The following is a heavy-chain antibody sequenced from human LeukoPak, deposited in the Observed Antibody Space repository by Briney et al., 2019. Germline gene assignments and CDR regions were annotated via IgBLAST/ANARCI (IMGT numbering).Heavy chain of an antibody. Sequence: PGGSLRLSCAASGFTFSNYWMTWVRQAPGKGLEWVANIKQNGGENYYVDSVKGRFTISRDNAKNSLYLEMNNLRAEDTAVYYCARTPDGPDYWGQGTLVTVSS. V-gene: IGHV3-7*03. CDR2: IKQNGGEN. J-gene: IGHJ4*02. CDR3: ARTPDGPDY. CDR1: GFTFSNYW. D-gene: IGHD5-24*01.